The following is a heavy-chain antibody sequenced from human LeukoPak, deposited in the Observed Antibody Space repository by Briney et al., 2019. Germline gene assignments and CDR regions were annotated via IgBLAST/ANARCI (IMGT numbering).Heavy chain of an antibody. J-gene: IGHJ4*02. Sequence: PGESLKISCRVSGYAFASYWIGWVRQMPGKGLEWMGIIHPGDSDTRYSPPFQGQVTISADKSVSTAYLQWSSLRASDTAMYYCARQGPIQLDSWGQGTLVTVSS. V-gene: IGHV5-51*01. CDR1: GYAFASYW. D-gene: IGHD5-18*01. CDR2: IHPGDSDT. CDR3: ARQGPIQLDS.